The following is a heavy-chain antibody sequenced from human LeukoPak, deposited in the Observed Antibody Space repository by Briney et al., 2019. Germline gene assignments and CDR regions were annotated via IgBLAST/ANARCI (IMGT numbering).Heavy chain of an antibody. CDR1: GDSVSSNSAA. V-gene: IGHV6-1*01. CDR3: ARAPYGHYSGYDRDAFDI. J-gene: IGHJ3*02. Sequence: SQTLSLTCAISGDSVSSNSAAWSWIRQSPSRGLEWLGRTYYRSKWYNDYAVSVKSRITINPDTSKNQFSLQLNSVTPEDTAVYYCARAPYGHYSGYDRDAFDIWGQGTMVTVSS. CDR2: TYYRSKWYN. D-gene: IGHD5-12*01.